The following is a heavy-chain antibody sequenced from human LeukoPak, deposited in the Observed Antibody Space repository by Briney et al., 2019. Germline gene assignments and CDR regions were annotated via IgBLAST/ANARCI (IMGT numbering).Heavy chain of an antibody. CDR3: LVTTRNRGFDY. D-gene: IGHD1/OR15-1a*01. CDR1: GFTFSRYW. Sequence: GGSLRLSCAASGFTFSRYWMSWVRQAPGKGLEWVANIRQDGSVQNYVDSVKGRFTISRDNPKNSVYLQMSSLRAEDTAVYYCLVTTRNRGFDYWGQGTLVTVPS. CDR2: IRQDGSVQ. V-gene: IGHV3-7*01. J-gene: IGHJ4*02.